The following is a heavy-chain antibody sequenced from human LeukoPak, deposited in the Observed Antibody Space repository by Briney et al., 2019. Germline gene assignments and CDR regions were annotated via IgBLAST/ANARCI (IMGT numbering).Heavy chain of an antibody. J-gene: IGHJ3*02. CDR1: GYTFTSYG. Sequence: ASVKVSCKASGYTFTSYGISWVRQAPGQGLEWMGWINPNSGGTNYAQKFQGRVTMTRDTSISTAYMELSRLRSDDTAVYYCARGAVAAHAFDIWGQGTMVTVSS. CDR2: INPNSGGT. CDR3: ARGAVAAHAFDI. D-gene: IGHD6-19*01. V-gene: IGHV1-2*02.